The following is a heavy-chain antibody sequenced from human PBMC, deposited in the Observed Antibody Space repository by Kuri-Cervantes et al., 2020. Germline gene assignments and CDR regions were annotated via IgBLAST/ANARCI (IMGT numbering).Heavy chain of an antibody. CDR2: ISGHNGNT. CDR3: ARATAHATVTTPSHFDY. D-gene: IGHD4-17*01. V-gene: IGHV1-18*01. J-gene: IGHJ4*02. Sequence: ASVKVSCKTSGYTFTTYGINWVRQAPGQGLEWMGWISGHNGNTNYAQKFQGRVTMTIDTSTTTAYMELRSLRSDDTAVYYCARATAHATVTTPSHFDYWGQGTLVTVSS. CDR1: GYTFTTYG.